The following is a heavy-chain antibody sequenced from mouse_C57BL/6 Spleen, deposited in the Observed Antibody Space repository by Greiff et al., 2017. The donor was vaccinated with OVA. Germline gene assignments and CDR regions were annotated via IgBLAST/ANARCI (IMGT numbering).Heavy chain of an antibody. Sequence: QVQLQQPGAELVKPGASVKMSCKASGYTFTSYWITWVKQRPGQGLEWIGDIYPGSGSTNYNEKFKSKATLTVGTSSSTAYMQLSRLTSEDSAVYYCARRDGYYVDYYAMDYWGQGTSGTVSS. CDR2: IYPGSGST. V-gene: IGHV1-55*01. J-gene: IGHJ4*01. CDR1: GYTFTSYW. CDR3: ARRDGYYVDYYAMDY. D-gene: IGHD2-3*01.